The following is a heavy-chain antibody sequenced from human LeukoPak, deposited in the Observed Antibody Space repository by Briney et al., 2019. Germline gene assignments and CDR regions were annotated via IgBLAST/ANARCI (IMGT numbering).Heavy chain of an antibody. V-gene: IGHV4-39*07. CDR2: IYYSGSA. J-gene: IGHJ4*02. CDR1: GGSISSNSYY. D-gene: IGHD6-13*01. CDR3: ARGIAAAATDY. Sequence: SETLSLTCTVSGGSISSNSYYWGWIRQPPGRGLEWIGAIYYSGSAYYNPSLKSRVTMSIDTSKNQFSLKLSSVTAADTAVYYCARGIAAAATDYWGQGTLVTVSS.